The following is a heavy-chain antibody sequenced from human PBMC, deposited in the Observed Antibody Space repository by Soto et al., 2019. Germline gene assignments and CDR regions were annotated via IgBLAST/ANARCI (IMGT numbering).Heavy chain of an antibody. CDR2: INPNSGGT. V-gene: IGHV1-2*04. J-gene: IGHJ6*02. CDR3: ARVKSLYDILTGTYYYYGMGV. D-gene: IGHD3-9*01. CDR1: GYTFTGYY. Sequence: ASVKVSCKASGYTFTGYYMHWVRQAPGQGLEWMGWINPNSGGTNYAQKFQGWVTMTRDTSISTAYMELSRLRSDDTAVYYCARVKSLYDILTGTYYYYGMGVWGQGTTVTV.